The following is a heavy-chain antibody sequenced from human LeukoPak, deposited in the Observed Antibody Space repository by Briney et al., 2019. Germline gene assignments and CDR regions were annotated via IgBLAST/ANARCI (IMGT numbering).Heavy chain of an antibody. V-gene: IGHV4-4*02. D-gene: IGHD6-13*01. CDR2: IYHSGST. CDR1: GGSISSSNW. J-gene: IGHJ3*02. CDR3: ARDQDSSLGSDAFDI. Sequence: SGTLSLTCAVSGGSISSSNWWSWVLQPPGKGLEWIGEIYHSGSTNYNPSLKSRVTISVDKSKNQFSLKLSSVTAADTAVYYCARDQDSSLGSDAFDIWGQGTMVTVSS.